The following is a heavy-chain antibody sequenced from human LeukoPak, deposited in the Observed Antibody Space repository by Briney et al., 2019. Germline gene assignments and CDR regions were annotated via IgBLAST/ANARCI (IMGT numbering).Heavy chain of an antibody. CDR1: GGSFSGYY. D-gene: IGHD1-26*01. J-gene: IGHJ4*02. Sequence: SETLSLTCAVYGGSFSGYYWSWIRQPPGKGLEWIGEINHSGSTNYNPSLKSRVTISVDTSKNQFSLKLSSVTAADTAVYYCARARPRYRGYWGQGTLVTVSS. V-gene: IGHV4-34*01. CDR2: INHSGST. CDR3: ARARPRYRGY.